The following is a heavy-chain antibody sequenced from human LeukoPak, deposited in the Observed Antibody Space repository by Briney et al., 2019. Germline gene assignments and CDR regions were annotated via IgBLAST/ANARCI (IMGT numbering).Heavy chain of an antibody. CDR3: ARDYRYYYGSGKYFPFDY. V-gene: IGHV1-18*01. CDR2: ISANNGHT. CDR1: GYTFTKYG. J-gene: IGHJ4*02. Sequence: ASVKVSRKASGYTFTKYGINWVRHVPGQGLEWMGWISANNGHTNYAQNFQGRVTVTTDTSTTTAYMELRSLTSDDTAVYYCARDYRYYYGSGKYFPFDYWGQGTLVTVSS. D-gene: IGHD3-10*01.